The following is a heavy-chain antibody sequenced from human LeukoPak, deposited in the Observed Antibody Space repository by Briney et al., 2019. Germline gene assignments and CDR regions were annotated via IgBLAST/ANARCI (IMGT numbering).Heavy chain of an antibody. D-gene: IGHD1-26*01. CDR2: ISSSGSTI. V-gene: IGHV3-11*04. CDR1: GFTFSDYY. Sequence: GGSLRLSCAASGFTFSDYYMSWIRQAPGKGLEWVSYISSSGSTIYYADSVKGRFAISRDNSKNTLYLQMNSLRAEDTAVYYCLSREVGYFDYWGQGTLVTVSS. CDR3: LSREVGYFDY. J-gene: IGHJ4*02.